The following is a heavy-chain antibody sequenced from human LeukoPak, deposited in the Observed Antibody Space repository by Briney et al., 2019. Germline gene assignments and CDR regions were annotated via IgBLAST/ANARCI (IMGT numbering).Heavy chain of an antibody. CDR3: ARDTYSSGWYQPGGFDY. CDR1: GFTFSSYW. D-gene: IGHD6-19*01. CDR2: IKQDGSEK. J-gene: IGHJ4*02. Sequence: PGGSLRLSCAASGFTFSSYWMSWVRQAPGKGLEWVANIKQDGSEKYYVDSVKGRFTISRDNAKNSLYLQMNSLRAEDTAVYYCARDTYSSGWYQPGGFDYWGRGTLVTVSS. V-gene: IGHV3-7*01.